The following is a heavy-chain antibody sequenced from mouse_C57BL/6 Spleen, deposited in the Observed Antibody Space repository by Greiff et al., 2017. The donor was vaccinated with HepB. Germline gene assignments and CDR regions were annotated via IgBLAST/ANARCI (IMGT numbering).Heavy chain of an antibody. Sequence: EVKLLESGGGLVQPGGSMKLSCVASGFTFSNYWMNWVRQSPEKGLEWVAQIRLKSDNYATHYAESVKGRFTISKDDSKSSVYLQMNNLRAEDTGIYYCTGYLWDVGFAYWGQGTLVTVSA. CDR3: TGYLWDVGFAY. V-gene: IGHV6-3*01. J-gene: IGHJ3*01. CDR2: IRLKSDNYAT. CDR1: GFTFSNYW. D-gene: IGHD4-1*01.